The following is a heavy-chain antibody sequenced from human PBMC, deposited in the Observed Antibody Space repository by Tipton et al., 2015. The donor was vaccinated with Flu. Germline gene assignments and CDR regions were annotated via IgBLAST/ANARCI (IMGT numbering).Heavy chain of an antibody. Sequence: GSLRLSCAASGFTISSYWMHWVRQAPGKGLVWVSRIIGDGSSTNYADSVKGRFTISRDNAKNTLYQQMNSLRAEDTAVYYCARDSSSSPWMDVWGQGTTVTVSS. CDR1: GFTISSYW. CDR3: ARDSSSSPWMDV. J-gene: IGHJ6*02. V-gene: IGHV3-74*01. CDR2: IIGDGSST. D-gene: IGHD6-6*01.